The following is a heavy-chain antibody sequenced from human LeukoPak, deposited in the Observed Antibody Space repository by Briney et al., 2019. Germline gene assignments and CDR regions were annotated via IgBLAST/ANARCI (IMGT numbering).Heavy chain of an antibody. CDR1: GYTFTSYG. V-gene: IGHV1-18*01. CDR3: ARAIAVADMNWFDP. J-gene: IGHJ5*02. Sequence: ASVKVSCKASGYTFTSYGISWVRQAPGQGLEWMGWISAYNGNTDYAQKLQGRVTMTTDTSTGTAYMELRSLRSDDTAVYYCARAIAVADMNWFDPWGQGTLVTVSS. CDR2: ISAYNGNT. D-gene: IGHD6-19*01.